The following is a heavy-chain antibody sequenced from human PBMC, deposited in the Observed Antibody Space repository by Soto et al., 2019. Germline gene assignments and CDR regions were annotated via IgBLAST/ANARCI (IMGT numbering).Heavy chain of an antibody. CDR3: AIGLLWFGEFRDNS. Sequence: GGSLRLSCAASGFTFSSYWMSWVRQPPGKGLEWVANIKQDGSEKYYVDSVKGRFTISRDNAKNSLYLQMNSLRAEDTAVYYCAIGLLWFGEFRDNSWGQGTLVTVSS. V-gene: IGHV3-7*03. CDR1: GFTFSSYW. D-gene: IGHD3-10*01. J-gene: IGHJ5*02. CDR2: IKQDGSEK.